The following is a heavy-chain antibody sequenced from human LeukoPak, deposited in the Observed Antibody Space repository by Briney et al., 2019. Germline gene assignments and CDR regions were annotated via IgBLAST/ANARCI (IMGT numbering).Heavy chain of an antibody. CDR3: ARCSGWAFKN. CDR2: ISSSSSYI. D-gene: IGHD6-19*01. Sequence: GGSLRLSCVASGFTFSSYSMNWVRQAPGKGLEWVSSISSSSSYIYYADSVKGRFTISRDNAKNSLYLQMDSLRAEDTAIYYCARCSGWAFKNWGQGNLVTVSS. J-gene: IGHJ4*02. V-gene: IGHV3-21*01. CDR1: GFTFSSYS.